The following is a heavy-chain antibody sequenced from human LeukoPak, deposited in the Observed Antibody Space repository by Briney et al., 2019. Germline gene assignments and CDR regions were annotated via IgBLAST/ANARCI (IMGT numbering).Heavy chain of an antibody. CDR1: GGSISSGSYY. J-gene: IGHJ4*02. D-gene: IGHD4-23*01. CDR3: ASSTMVVTPLSDHIDY. CDR2: VYTSGST. Sequence: SEXLSLTCSVSGGSISSGSYYWSWIRQPAGKGLEWIGRVYTSGSTNYNPSLKSRVTISVDTSRNQFSLNLNSVTAADTAVYYCASSTMVVTPLSDHIDYWGQGTLVTVSS. V-gene: IGHV4-61*02.